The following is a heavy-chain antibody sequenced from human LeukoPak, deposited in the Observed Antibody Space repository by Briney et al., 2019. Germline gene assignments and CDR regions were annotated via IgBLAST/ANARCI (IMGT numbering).Heavy chain of an antibody. Sequence: GGSLRLSCVASGFTFNNYAMSWVRQAPGKGLEWVSAISGGGDGTYYADSVKGRFTISRDNSKNTVYLQMNSLRAEDTAVYYCAKVMAERRTLTPYFDSWGQGTLVTVSS. D-gene: IGHD1-1*01. CDR3: AKVMAERRTLTPYFDS. V-gene: IGHV3-23*01. CDR1: GFTFNNYA. CDR2: ISGGGDGT. J-gene: IGHJ4*02.